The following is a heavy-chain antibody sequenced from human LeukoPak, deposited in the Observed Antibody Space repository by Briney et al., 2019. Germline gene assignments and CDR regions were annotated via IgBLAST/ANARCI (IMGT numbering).Heavy chain of an antibody. CDR3: ARSDSSAYYFDY. J-gene: IGHJ4*02. CDR1: GGSISSGGYS. CDR2: IYDSGAT. V-gene: IGHV4-30-2*05. Sequence: PSETLSLTCAVSGGSISSGGYSWSWIRQPPGKGLEWIGYIYDSGATSYNPSLKSRLTLSVDTSRNQFSLRLSSVTAADSAVYYCARSDSSAYYFDYWGQGTLVTVSS. D-gene: IGHD3-22*01.